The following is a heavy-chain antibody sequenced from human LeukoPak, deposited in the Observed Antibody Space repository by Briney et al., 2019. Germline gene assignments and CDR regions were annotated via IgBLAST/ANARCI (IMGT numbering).Heavy chain of an antibody. D-gene: IGHD2-2*01. CDR3: ARHLGGYCSSTSCLFDL. V-gene: IGHV4-4*09. J-gene: IGHJ2*01. CDR1: GGSISSSY. Sequence: SETLSLTCTVSGGSISSSYWSWIRQPPGKGLEWIGYIHSSGSTNYNPSLKSRVPISVDTSKNQFSPKLRSVTAADTAVYYCARHLGGYCSSTSCLFDLWGRGTQVTVSS. CDR2: IHSSGST.